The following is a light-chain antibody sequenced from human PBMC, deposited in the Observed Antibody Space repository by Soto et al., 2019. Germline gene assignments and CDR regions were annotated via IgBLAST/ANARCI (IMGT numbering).Light chain of an antibody. J-gene: IGKJ1*01. CDR3: QHYNTYPWT. V-gene: IGKV1-5*03. CDR2: KAS. CDR1: QSISSW. Sequence: DIQMTQSPSTLSASVGDRVTVTCRASQSISSWLAWYQQKAGKAPKLLIYKASALESGVPSGFSGSGSGTEFTLTISSLEPEDFATYYCQHYNTYPWTFGQGTKVEIK.